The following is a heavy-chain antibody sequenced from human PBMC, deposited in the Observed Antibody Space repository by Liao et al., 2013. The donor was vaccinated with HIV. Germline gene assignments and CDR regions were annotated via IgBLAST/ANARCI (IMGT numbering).Heavy chain of an antibody. D-gene: IGHD5-12*01. CDR1: GGSFSGNY. Sequence: QVQLQQWGAGLLKPSETLSLTCAVYGGSFSGNYWNWIRQSPGKGLEWIGEIHHRGDIDYNPSLESRVTISVDMSKNQFSVKLSSVTAADTAVYYCARGKGRLTVARMYYFDYWGQGTLVTVSS. CDR2: IHHRGDI. CDR3: ARGKGRLTVARMYYFDY. V-gene: IGHV4-34*01. J-gene: IGHJ4*02.